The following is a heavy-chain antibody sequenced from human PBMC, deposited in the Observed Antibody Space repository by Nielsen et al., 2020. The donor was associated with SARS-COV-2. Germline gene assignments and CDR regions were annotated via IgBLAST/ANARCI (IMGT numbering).Heavy chain of an antibody. V-gene: IGHV7-4-1*02. CDR3: ARARLITMVRGFAY. D-gene: IGHD3-10*01. CDR1: GYTFTNYV. Sequence: ASVKVSCKASGYTFTNYVMNWVRQAPGQGLEWMGRINTNTGNPTHAQGFTGRFVFSVDTSVSTAYLQISSLKAEDTAAYYCARARLITMVRGFAYWGQGSLVTVSS. CDR2: INTNTGNP. J-gene: IGHJ4*02.